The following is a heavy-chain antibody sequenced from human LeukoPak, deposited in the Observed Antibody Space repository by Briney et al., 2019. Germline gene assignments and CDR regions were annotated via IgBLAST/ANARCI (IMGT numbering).Heavy chain of an antibody. J-gene: IGHJ4*02. CDR3: ARDLRYYGSGSYFGY. CDR1: GYSFTSNA. D-gene: IGHD3-10*01. V-gene: IGHV7-4-1*02. CDR2: INTNTGNP. Sequence: ASVKVSCKASGYSFTSNAMNWVRQAPGQGLEWMGWINTNTGNPTYAQGFTGRFVFSLDTSVSTAYLQISSLKAEDTAVYYCARDLRYYGSGSYFGYWGQGTLVTVSS.